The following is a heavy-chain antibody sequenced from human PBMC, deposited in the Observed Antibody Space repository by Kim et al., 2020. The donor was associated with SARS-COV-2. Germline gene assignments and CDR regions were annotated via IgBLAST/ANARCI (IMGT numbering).Heavy chain of an antibody. J-gene: IGHJ6*02. CDR2: T. CDR3: ATAHPRYGMDV. Sequence: TIYAQKFQGRVTMTEDTSTDTAYMELSSLRSEDTAVYYCATAHPRYGMDVWGQGTTVTVSS. V-gene: IGHV1-24*01.